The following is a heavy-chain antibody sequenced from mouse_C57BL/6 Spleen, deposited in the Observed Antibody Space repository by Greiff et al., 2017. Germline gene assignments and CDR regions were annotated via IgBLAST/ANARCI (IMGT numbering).Heavy chain of an antibody. V-gene: IGHV1-4*01. CDR3: ARGWDAMDY. CDR2: INPSSGYT. Sequence: ESGAELARPGASVKMSCKASGYTFTSYTMHWVKQRPGQGLEWIGYINPSSGYTKYNQKFKDKATLTADKSSSTAYMQLSSLTSEDSAVYYCARGWDAMDYWGQGTSVTVSS. J-gene: IGHJ4*01. CDR1: GYTFTSYT. D-gene: IGHD4-1*01.